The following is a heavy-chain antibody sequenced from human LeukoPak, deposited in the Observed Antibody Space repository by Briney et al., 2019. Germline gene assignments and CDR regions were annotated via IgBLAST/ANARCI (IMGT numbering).Heavy chain of an antibody. Sequence: GGSLRLSCAASGFTFSSYAMSWVRQAPGKGLEWVSAISDSGGSTYYADSVKGRFTISRDNSKNTLYLQMNSLRSDDTAVYFCARRTTVTSGFEYWGQGTLVTVSS. CDR2: ISDSGGST. J-gene: IGHJ4*02. V-gene: IGHV3-23*01. D-gene: IGHD4-17*01. CDR3: ARRTTVTSGFEY. CDR1: GFTFSSYA.